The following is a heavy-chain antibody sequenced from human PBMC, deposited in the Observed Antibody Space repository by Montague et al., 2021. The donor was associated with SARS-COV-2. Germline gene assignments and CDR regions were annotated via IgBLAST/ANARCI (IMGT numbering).Heavy chain of an antibody. J-gene: IGHJ6*02. CDR3: ASGTYSAVDSDGYYYYYGMDV. V-gene: IGHV4-59*01. D-gene: IGHD1-26*01. Sequence: SETLSLTCTVSGGSISSYYWSWIRQPPGKGLEWIGYFYYSGSTNYNPSLKSRLSISGDTSKNQFSLEVTSVTAANTADYYCASGTYSAVDSDGYYYYYGMDVWGQGTTVTVSS. CDR1: GGSISSYY. CDR2: FYYSGST.